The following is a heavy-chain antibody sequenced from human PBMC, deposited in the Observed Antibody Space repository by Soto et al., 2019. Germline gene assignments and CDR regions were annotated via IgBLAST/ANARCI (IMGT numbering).Heavy chain of an antibody. D-gene: IGHD3-10*01. CDR3: ARWSRTRVLYGMDV. J-gene: IGHJ6*02. V-gene: IGHV1-8*01. Sequence: QVQLVQSGAEVKKPGASVKVSCKASGYTFTSYDINWVRQATGQGLEWLGWMNPNSGNTGYAQKFKGRVTMTRNTSISTAYMELSSLRSEDTAVYYCARWSRTRVLYGMDVWGQGTTVTVSS. CDR2: MNPNSGNT. CDR1: GYTFTSYD.